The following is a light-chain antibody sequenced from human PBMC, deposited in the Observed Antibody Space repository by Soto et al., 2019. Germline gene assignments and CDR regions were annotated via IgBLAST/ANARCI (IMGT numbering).Light chain of an antibody. CDR2: GAS. J-gene: IGKJ2*01. CDR1: QSVSSSY. CDR3: HQYGSSPYT. Sequence: EIVLTQSPGTLSLSPGERATLSCSASQSVSSSYLAWYQQKPGQAPRLLIYGASSRATRIPDRFSGSGSGTDVTLTISRLEPEDFAVYDCHQYGSSPYTFGQGTKLEI. V-gene: IGKV3-20*01.